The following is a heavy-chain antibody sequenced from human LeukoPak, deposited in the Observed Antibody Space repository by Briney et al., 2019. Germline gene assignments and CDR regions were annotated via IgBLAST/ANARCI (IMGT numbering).Heavy chain of an antibody. V-gene: IGHV3-11*01. CDR2: ISSSGSTI. CDR3: ARDGDYSKYYFDY. D-gene: IGHD4-17*01. Sequence: KPGGSLRLSCAAPGFTFSDYYMSWIRQAPGKGLEWVSYISSSGSTIYYADSVKGQFTISRDNAKNSLYLQMNSLRAEDTAVYYCARDGDYSKYYFDYWGQGTLVTVSS. CDR1: GFTFSDYY. J-gene: IGHJ4*02.